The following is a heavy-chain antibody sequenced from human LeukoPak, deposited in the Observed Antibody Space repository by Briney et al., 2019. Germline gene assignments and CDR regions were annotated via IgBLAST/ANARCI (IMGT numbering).Heavy chain of an antibody. CDR3: AKDPYYDILTGYGPDY. J-gene: IGHJ4*02. Sequence: PGGSLRLSCAASGFTFSSYAMSWVRQAPGQGLEWVSAISGSGGSTYYADSVKGRFTISRDNSKNTLYLQMNSLRAEDTAVYYCAKDPYYDILTGYGPDYWGQGTLVTVSS. CDR1: GFTFSSYA. CDR2: ISGSGGST. D-gene: IGHD3-9*01. V-gene: IGHV3-23*01.